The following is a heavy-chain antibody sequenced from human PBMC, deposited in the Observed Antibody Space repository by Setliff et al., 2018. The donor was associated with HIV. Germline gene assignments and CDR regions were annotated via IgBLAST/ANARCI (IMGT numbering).Heavy chain of an antibody. CDR3: ANLWEVGA. J-gene: IGHJ5*02. CDR1: GFTFSTYS. CDR2: IKKDGSEI. V-gene: IGHV3-7*03. D-gene: IGHD1-26*01. Sequence: PGGSLSLSCAVSGFTFSTYSMNWVRQAPGRGLEWVATIKKDGSEIYHVDSVKGRFTISRDNARTSLYLEMSSLRVEDTAVYLCANLWEVGAWGQGTLVTVSS.